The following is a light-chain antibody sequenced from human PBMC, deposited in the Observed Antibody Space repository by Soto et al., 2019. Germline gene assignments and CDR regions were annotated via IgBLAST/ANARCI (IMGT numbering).Light chain of an antibody. Sequence: QSALTQPRSVSGSLGQSVTISCTGTSSDIGAYNYVSWYQHHPGKAPRLMIYDVTKRPSGVPDHFSGSKSGNTASLTISGLQTEDEAEYYCCSYAGSDTYVVFGGGTKLTVL. CDR1: SSDIGAYNY. J-gene: IGLJ2*01. CDR3: CSYAGSDTYVV. V-gene: IGLV2-11*01. CDR2: DVT.